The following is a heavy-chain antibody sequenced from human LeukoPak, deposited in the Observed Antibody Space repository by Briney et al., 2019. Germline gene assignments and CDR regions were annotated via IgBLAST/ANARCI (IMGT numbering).Heavy chain of an antibody. CDR1: GGTFSSYA. CDR3: AAQVLLWFGELLQNYYYGMDV. V-gene: IGHV1-69*06. Sequence: LVKVSCKASGGTFSSYAISWVRQAPGQGLEWMGGIIPIFGTANYAQKFQGRVTITADKSTSTAYMELSSLRSEDTAVYYCAAQVLLWFGELLQNYYYGMDVWGKGTTVTVSS. CDR2: IIPIFGTA. J-gene: IGHJ6*04. D-gene: IGHD3-10*01.